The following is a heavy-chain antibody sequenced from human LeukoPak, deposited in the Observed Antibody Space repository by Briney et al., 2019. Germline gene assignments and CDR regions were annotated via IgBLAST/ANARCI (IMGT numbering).Heavy chain of an antibody. CDR1: GGSISSSSYY. J-gene: IGHJ5*02. D-gene: IGHD3-22*01. V-gene: IGHV4-39*07. CDR2: IYHNERP. Sequence: SETLSLTCTVSGGSISSSSYYWGWIRQPPGKGLEWIGNIYHNERPFYNPSLKSRVTISVDTSKNQFFLKLTSVTAADTAVYYCARRVNYDSSVSWFDPWGQGTLVTVSS. CDR3: ARRVNYDSSVSWFDP.